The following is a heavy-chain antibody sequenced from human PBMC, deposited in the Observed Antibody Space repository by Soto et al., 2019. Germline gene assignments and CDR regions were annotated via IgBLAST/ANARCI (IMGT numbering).Heavy chain of an antibody. V-gene: IGHV1-18*01. CDR1: GYTFTSYG. J-gene: IGHJ5*02. CDR3: AREVTIFGVAPYDP. D-gene: IGHD3-3*01. CDR2: ISAYNGNT. Sequence: ASVKVSCKASGYTFTSYGISWVRQAPGQGLEWMGWISAYNGNTNYAQKLQGRVTMTTDTSTSTAYMELRSLRSDDTAVYYCAREVTIFGVAPYDPWGQGTLVTVSS.